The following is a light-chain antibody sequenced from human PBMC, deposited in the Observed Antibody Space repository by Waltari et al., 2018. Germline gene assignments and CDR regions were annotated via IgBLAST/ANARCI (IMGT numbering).Light chain of an antibody. V-gene: IGKV3-20*01. CDR3: QHYVRLPVT. CDR1: QSVATY. CDR2: GAS. Sequence: EIVFTQSPGTLSLTPGERATLSCRASQSVATYLAWYQQKTGQAPRLLIYGASSRATGVPDRFSASGSGTDFSLTISSLEPEDFAVYYCQHYVRLPVTFGQGTKVEIK. J-gene: IGKJ1*01.